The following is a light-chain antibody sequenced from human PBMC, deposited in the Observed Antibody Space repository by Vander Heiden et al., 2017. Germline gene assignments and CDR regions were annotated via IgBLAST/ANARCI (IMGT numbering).Light chain of an antibody. V-gene: IGKV4-1*01. CDR3: QQDYNIPHT. CDR2: WAS. CDR1: QSVLHSGVNRNY. Sequence: DIVMTQSPDSLAVSLGERAAINGKSSQSVLHSGVNRNYVAWYQLKPGQAPKLLIYWASTREFGAPDRSSGRGSGKEFTLSINNLQAEDVAVYYRQQDYNIPHTFGQGTKLEIK. J-gene: IGKJ2*01.